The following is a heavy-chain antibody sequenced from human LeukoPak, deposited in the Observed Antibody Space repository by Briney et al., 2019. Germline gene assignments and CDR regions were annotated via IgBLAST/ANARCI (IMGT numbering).Heavy chain of an antibody. D-gene: IGHD1-26*01. J-gene: IGHJ6*02. CDR2: INHSGST. CDR1: GGSFSGYY. Sequence: SETLSLTCAVYGGSFSGYYWSWIRQPPGKGLEWIGEINHSGSTNYNPSLKSRVTISVDTSKNQFSLKLSSVTAADTAVYYCARGWGAAIEGNYYYGMDVWGQGTTVTVSS. V-gene: IGHV4-34*01. CDR3: ARGWGAAIEGNYYYGMDV.